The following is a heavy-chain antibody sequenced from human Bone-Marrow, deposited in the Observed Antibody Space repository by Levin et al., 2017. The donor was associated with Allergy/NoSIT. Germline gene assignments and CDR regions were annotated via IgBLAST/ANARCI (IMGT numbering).Heavy chain of an antibody. V-gene: IGHV3-23*01. CDR2: IGGSGDKT. D-gene: IGHD3-16*02. CDR1: GFSFSSYA. CDR3: AQGPLYDYIWGSYLAAPSDYYYMDV. Sequence: PGGSLRLSCAASGFSFSSYAMTWVRQALGKRPEWVSGIGGSGDKTYYADSVKGRFTISRDNSQNTLYLQMNSLRAEDTAVYYCAQGPLYDYIWGSYLAAPSDYYYMDVWGKGTTVTVSS. J-gene: IGHJ6*03.